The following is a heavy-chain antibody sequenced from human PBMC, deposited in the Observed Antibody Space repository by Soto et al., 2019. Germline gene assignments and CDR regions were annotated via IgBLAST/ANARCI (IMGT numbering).Heavy chain of an antibody. J-gene: IGHJ4*02. CDR1: GYTFTSYD. CDR2: MNPNSGNT. D-gene: IGHD6-19*01. V-gene: IGHV1-8*01. CDR3: ARGPSYSSGWEPKIDY. Sequence: ASVKVSCKASGYTFTSYDINWVRQATGQGLEWMGWMNPNSGNTGYAQKFQGRVTMTRNTSISTAYMELSSLRSEDTAVYYCARGPSYSSGWEPKIDYWGQGTLVIVSS.